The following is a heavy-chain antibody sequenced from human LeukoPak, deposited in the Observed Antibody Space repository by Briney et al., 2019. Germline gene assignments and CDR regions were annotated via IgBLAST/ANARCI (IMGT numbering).Heavy chain of an antibody. D-gene: IGHD3-9*01. CDR2: ISGSDYA. CDR1: GFTFSNYA. CDR3: AKGVRYLDWWILDY. Sequence: PGGSLRLSCAASGFTFSNYAMGWVRQAPGKGLEWVSGISGSDYANYTDSVKGRFTISRDNSKNTLYLQMNTLRAEDTAVYYCAKGVRYLDWWILDYWGQGTLVPVSS. J-gene: IGHJ4*02. V-gene: IGHV3-23*01.